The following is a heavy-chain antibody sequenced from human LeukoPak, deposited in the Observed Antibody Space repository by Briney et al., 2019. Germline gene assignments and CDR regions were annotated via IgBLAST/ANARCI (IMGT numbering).Heavy chain of an antibody. CDR1: GGSISSGGYY. CDR2: IYYSGST. V-gene: IGHV4-31*03. CDR3: ARGGYSGYESDY. D-gene: IGHD5-12*01. Sequence: PSQTLSLTCTVSGGSISSGGYYWSWIRQHPGKGLEWIGYIYYSGSTYYNPSLKSRVTISVDTSKNQSSLKLSSVTAADTAAYYCARGGYSGYESDYWGQGTLVTVSS. J-gene: IGHJ4*02.